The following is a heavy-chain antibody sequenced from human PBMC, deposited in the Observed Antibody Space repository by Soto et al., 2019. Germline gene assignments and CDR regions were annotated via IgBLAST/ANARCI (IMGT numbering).Heavy chain of an antibody. V-gene: IGHV5-51*01. CDR2: IDPNDSQT. CDR1: GYSFSSSW. Sequence: GESLKISCQASGYSFSSSWIGWVRQMPGKGLEWMGIIDPNDSQTIYSPSFQGQVTIAADKSIDTAYLQWSSLKTSDTAMYYCARHAGNSWKGDYFDYWGQGALVTVSS. D-gene: IGHD6-13*01. J-gene: IGHJ4*02. CDR3: ARHAGNSWKGDYFDY.